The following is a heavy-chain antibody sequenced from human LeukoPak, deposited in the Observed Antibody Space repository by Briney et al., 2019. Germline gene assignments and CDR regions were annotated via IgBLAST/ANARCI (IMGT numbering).Heavy chain of an antibody. CDR1: GFIFSTYS. J-gene: IGHJ3*02. V-gene: IGHV3-21*05. CDR3: ARIRIAAGPWVDM. D-gene: IGHD6-13*01. Sequence: PGGSLRLSCAASGFIFSTYSLSWVRQAPGKGLEWVSYISSTSNDIYYADSVKGRFTISRDNAKNSLYVQMNSLRAEDTAVYYCARIRIAAGPWVDMWGQGTMVTVSS. CDR2: ISSTSNDI.